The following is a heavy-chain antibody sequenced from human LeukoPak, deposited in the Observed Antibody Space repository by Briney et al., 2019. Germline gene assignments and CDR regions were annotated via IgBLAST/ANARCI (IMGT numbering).Heavy chain of an antibody. J-gene: IGHJ6*03. D-gene: IGHD2-2*01. V-gene: IGHV4-61*02. Sequence: SETLSLTCTVSGGFISSDDYYWSWIRQPAGKGLEWIGRIYTSGSPKYNPSLKSRVTISVDTSKNQFSLKLSSVTAADTAVYYCATLVRRPYYYYYMDVWGKGTTVTVSS. CDR3: ATLVRRPYYYYYMDV. CDR1: GGFISSDDYY. CDR2: IYTSGSP.